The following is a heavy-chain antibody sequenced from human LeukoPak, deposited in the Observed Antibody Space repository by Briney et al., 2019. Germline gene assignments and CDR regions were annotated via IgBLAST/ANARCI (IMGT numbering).Heavy chain of an antibody. J-gene: IGHJ5*02. CDR2: IANDGGDP. CDR1: GFIFSRHW. CDR3: AKEHDLWHKQGNWFDT. Sequence: GGSLRLSCAASGFIFSRHWMHWVRQAPGKGLVWVARIANDGGDPIYADSVKGRFTVPRDKSKDTLYLHLNSLRAEDTAIYYCAKEHDLWHKQGNWFDTWGQGVLVTVSS. D-gene: IGHD3-3*01. V-gene: IGHV3-74*01.